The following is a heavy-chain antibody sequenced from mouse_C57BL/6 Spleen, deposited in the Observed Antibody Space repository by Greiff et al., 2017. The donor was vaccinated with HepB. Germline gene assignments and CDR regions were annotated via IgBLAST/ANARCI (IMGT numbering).Heavy chain of an antibody. CDR3: ARPNYYGSSSHYFDY. J-gene: IGHJ2*01. CDR2: ISSGSSTI. Sequence: EVQVVESGGGLVKPGGSLKLSCAASGFTFSDYGMHWVRQAPEKGLEWVAYISSGSSTIYYADTVKGRFTISRDNAKNTLFLQMTSLRSEDTAMYYCARPNYYGSSSHYFDYWGQGTTLTVSS. V-gene: IGHV5-17*01. CDR1: GFTFSDYG. D-gene: IGHD1-1*01.